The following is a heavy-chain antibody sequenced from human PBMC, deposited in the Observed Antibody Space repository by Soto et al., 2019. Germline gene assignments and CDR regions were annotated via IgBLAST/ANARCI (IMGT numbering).Heavy chain of an antibody. CDR2: IWYDGSNK. Sequence: PGGSLRLSCAASGFTFSSYGMHWVRQAPGKGLEWVAVIWYDGSNKYYADSVKGRFTISRDNSKNTLYLQMNSLRAEDTAVYYCARVGGAAPVGCWSGYTDYYGMDVWGQGTTVTVSS. D-gene: IGHD3-3*01. CDR1: GFTFSSYG. CDR3: ARVGGAAPVGCWSGYTDYYGMDV. V-gene: IGHV3-33*01. J-gene: IGHJ6*02.